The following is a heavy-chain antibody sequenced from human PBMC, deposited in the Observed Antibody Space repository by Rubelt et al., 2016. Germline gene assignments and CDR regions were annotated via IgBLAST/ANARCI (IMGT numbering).Heavy chain of an antibody. CDR2: ISSSSSYI. CDR1: GFTFSSYS. J-gene: IGHJ6*02. CDR3: AKGSPSSWYHYGMDV. D-gene: IGHD6-13*01. Sequence: GESGGGLVKPGGSLRLSCAASGFTFSSYSMNWVRQAPGKGLEWVSSISSSSSYIYYADSVKGRFTISRDNAKNSLYLQMNSLRAEDTALYYCAKGSPSSWYHYGMDVWGQGTTVTVSS. V-gene: IGHV3-21*04.